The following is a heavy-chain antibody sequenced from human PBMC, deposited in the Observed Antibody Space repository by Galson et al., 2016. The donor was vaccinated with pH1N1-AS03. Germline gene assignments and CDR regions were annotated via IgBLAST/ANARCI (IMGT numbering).Heavy chain of an antibody. CDR1: GDPMSGNY. V-gene: IGHV4-59*03. Sequence: ETLSLTCTVSGDPMSGNYWTWIRQLPGEGLEWMGYIHFSGSTIYNPSLRGRVTMSIDRSKTQCSLKLTSATTADTALYFCVRQGNKYHRNAFDLWGEGTMVTVSS. CDR3: VRQGNKYHRNAFDL. CDR2: IHFSGST. D-gene: IGHD2/OR15-2a*01. J-gene: IGHJ3*01.